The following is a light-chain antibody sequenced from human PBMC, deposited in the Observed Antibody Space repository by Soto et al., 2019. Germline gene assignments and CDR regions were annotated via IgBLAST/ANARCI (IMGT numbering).Light chain of an antibody. Sequence: DIVMTQSPDSLTLSPGEMATINCKSSQSVLYKSNNRNYLAWYQQKAGQPPQLLFSWASTRESGVPDRFSASGSGTDFTLSINSLQAEDVAVYYCQQYYDSPTFGQGTKVEIK. J-gene: IGKJ1*01. CDR3: QQYYDSPT. CDR1: QSVLYKSNNRNY. CDR2: WAS. V-gene: IGKV4-1*01.